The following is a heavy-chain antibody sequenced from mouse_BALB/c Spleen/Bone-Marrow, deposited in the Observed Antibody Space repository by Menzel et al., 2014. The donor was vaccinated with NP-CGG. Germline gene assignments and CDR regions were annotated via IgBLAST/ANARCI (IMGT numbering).Heavy chain of an antibody. D-gene: IGHD1-1*01. J-gene: IGHJ4*01. V-gene: IGHV2-9-2*01. Sequence: QVQLKQSGPGLVAPSQSLSITCTVSGFSLTSYDIGWIRQPPGKGLEWLGVIWTGGGTNYNSAFMSRLSISKDNSKSQVFLKMSSLQTDDTAIYYCVRDHPHYYGSSPYAMDYWGQGTSVTVSS. CDR2: IWTGGGT. CDR3: VRDHPHYYGSSPYAMDY. CDR1: GFSLTSYD.